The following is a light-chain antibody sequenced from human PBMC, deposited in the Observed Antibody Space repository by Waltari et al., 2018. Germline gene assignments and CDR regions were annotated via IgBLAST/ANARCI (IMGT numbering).Light chain of an antibody. V-gene: IGLV2-8*01. J-gene: IGLJ2*01. CDR3: SSYAGSTVV. CDR2: EVS. Sequence: QSALTQPPSASGSPGQSVTISCTGTSTDVGGFNSVSWYQQHPGKAPKVMIYEVSKRPSGVPDRFSGSKSGHTASLTVSGLQAEDEAEYYCSSYAGSTVVFGGGTKLTVL. CDR1: STDVGGFNS.